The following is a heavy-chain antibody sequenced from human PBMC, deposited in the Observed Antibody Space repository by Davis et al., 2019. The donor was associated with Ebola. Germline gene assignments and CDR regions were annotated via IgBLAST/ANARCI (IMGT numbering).Heavy chain of an antibody. CDR3: AKSGLSFGVVKYHYGMDV. CDR1: GFTFSSYA. J-gene: IGHJ6*04. D-gene: IGHD3-3*01. V-gene: IGHV3-23*01. Sequence: GESLKISCAASGFTFSSYAMSWVRQASGKGLEWVSAISGSGGSTYYADSVKGRFTISRDNSKNTLYLQMNSLRAEDTAVYYCAKSGLSFGVVKYHYGMDVWGKGTTVTVSS. CDR2: ISGSGGST.